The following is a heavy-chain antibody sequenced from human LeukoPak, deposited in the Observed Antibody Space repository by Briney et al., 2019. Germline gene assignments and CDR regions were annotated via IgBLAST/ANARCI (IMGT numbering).Heavy chain of an antibody. CDR2: IKQDGSAK. CDR1: GFTFSDYW. CDR3: ARWRGSTSERSDY. J-gene: IGHJ4*02. D-gene: IGHD2-2*01. V-gene: IGHV3-7*01. Sequence: GGSLRLSCTASGFTFSDYWMTWVRQAPGKGLEWVATIKQDGSAKYYVDSVKGRFTISRDNAKNSLYLQMDSLSVEDTATYYCARWRGSTSERSDYWGQGTLVTVSS.